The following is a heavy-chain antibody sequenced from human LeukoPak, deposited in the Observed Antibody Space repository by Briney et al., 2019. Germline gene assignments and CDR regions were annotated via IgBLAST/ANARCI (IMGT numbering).Heavy chain of an antibody. D-gene: IGHD1-7*01. CDR3: ARGSYNWNYEGYFDY. Sequence: SETLSLTRTVSGGSISSYYWSWIRQPPGKGLEWIGYIYYSGSTNYNPSLKSRVTISVDTSKNQFSLKLSSVTAADTAVYYCARGSYNWNYEGYFDYWGQGTLVTVSS. CDR2: IYYSGST. CDR1: GGSISSYY. J-gene: IGHJ4*02. V-gene: IGHV4-59*01.